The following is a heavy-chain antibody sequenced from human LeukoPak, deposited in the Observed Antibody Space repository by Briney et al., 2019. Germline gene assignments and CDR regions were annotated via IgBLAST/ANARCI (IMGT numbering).Heavy chain of an antibody. CDR2: IYYSGST. CDR1: GGSISSYY. CDR3: ASLGMGAATYFDY. J-gene: IGHJ4*02. V-gene: IGHV4-59*08. D-gene: IGHD1-26*01. Sequence: SETLSLTCTVSGGSISSYYWSWIRQPPGKGLEWIGYIYYSGSTYYNPSLKSRVTISIDTSKNQFSLKLSSVTAADTAVYYCASLGMGAATYFDYWGQGTLVTVSS.